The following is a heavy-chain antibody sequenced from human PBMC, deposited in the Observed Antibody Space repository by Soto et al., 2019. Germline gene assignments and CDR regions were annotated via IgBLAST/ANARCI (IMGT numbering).Heavy chain of an antibody. D-gene: IGHD3-10*01. V-gene: IGHV3-30-3*01. J-gene: IGHJ5*02. CDR2: LSSDGSNK. CDR1: GFIFRVYS. CDR3: ARDRAGNKWFDP. Sequence: GGSLRLSCATSGFIFRVYSMLWFRQAPGKGLEWVAVLSSDGSNKYYADSARGRFTISRDNSENMFYLQMNSLRAEDTALYYCARDRAGNKWFDP.